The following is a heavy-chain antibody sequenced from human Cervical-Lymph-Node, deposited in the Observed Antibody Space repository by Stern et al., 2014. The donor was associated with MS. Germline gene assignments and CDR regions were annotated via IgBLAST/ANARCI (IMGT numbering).Heavy chain of an antibody. Sequence: QVQLVQSGAEVRKPGASVRLSCKASGYIFTSDDINWVRQASGQGLEWMGSMNPDSGDTGFEQKFRGRVTMTRDISTSTAYMELSSLTSEDTAVYYCTKGWGRWGQGTQVTVSS. J-gene: IGHJ1*01. CDR3: TKGWGR. V-gene: IGHV1-8*01. D-gene: IGHD7-27*01. CDR1: GYIFTSDD. CDR2: MNPDSGDT.